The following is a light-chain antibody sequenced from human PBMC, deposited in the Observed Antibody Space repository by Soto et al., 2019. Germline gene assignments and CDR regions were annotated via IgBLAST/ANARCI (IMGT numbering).Light chain of an antibody. CDR2: EVS. V-gene: IGLV2-14*01. J-gene: IGLJ2*01. Sequence: QSALTQPASVSGSPGQSITISCTGTSSDAGGYNYVSWYQQHPDKAPKLMIYEVSNRPSGVSNRFSGSKSGNTASLTISGLQAEDEADYYCCSYTSSGTLVFGGGTKLTVL. CDR1: SSDAGGYNY. CDR3: CSYTSSGTLV.